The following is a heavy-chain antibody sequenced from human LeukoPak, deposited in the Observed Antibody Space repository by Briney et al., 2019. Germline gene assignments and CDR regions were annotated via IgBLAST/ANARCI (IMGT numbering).Heavy chain of an antibody. CDR3: ARESFGVMYSGPYLYLDWFDP. V-gene: IGHV4-4*07. Sequence: SETLSLTCTVSGGSISNYYWSWIRQPAGKGREGMGHIYTSGSTNYNPSLKTRVTISVDTSKNQFSLKLSSVPAADTAVYYCARESFGVMYSGPYLYLDWFDPWGQGSLVTVSS. CDR2: IYTSGST. D-gene: IGHD1-26*01. J-gene: IGHJ5*02. CDR1: GGSISNYY.